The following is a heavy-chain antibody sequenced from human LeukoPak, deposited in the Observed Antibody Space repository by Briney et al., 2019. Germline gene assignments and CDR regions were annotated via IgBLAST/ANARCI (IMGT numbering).Heavy chain of an antibody. D-gene: IGHD2-8*02. CDR1: GFTFSSYD. CDR2: IGTAGAT. CDR3: ARGRGVYFDY. V-gene: IGHV3-13*01. Sequence: GGSLRLSCAASGFTFSSYDIHWVRQGTGKGLEWVAVIGTAGATFYSASVKGRFTISRENARDSVYLQMDGLGAVDTAAYYCARGRGVYFDYWGQGTLVTVSS. J-gene: IGHJ4*02.